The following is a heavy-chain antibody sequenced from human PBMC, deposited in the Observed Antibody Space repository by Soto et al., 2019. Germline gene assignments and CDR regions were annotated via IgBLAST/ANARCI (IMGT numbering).Heavy chain of an antibody. D-gene: IGHD6-13*01. V-gene: IGHV2-70*11. CDR2: IDWDDDK. CDR3: ARIRGSSSWYNPTYYYYYMDV. CDR1: GFSLSTSGMC. J-gene: IGHJ6*03. Sequence: GSGPTLVNPTQTLTLTCTFSGFSLSTSGMCVSWIRQPPGKALEWLARIDWDDDKYYSTSLKTRLTISKDTSKNQVVLTMTNMDPVDTATYYCARIRGSSSWYNPTYYYYYMDVWGKGTTVTVSS.